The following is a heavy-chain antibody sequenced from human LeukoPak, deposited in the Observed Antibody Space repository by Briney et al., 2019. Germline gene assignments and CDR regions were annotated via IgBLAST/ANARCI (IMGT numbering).Heavy chain of an antibody. J-gene: IGHJ4*02. CDR1: GGSFSGYN. V-gene: IGHV4-34*01. CDR2: IDDNGPT. CDR3: ARAYCVGDCTVLHIYFDN. Sequence: PSETLSLTCAVFGGSFSGYNWTWLRQPPGKGLEWIGEIDDNGPTNYSPSLKSRVTISLDTSKNQFSLKLSSVMAADTAVYYCARAYCVGDCTVLHIYFDNWGQGTLVTVSS. D-gene: IGHD2-21*02.